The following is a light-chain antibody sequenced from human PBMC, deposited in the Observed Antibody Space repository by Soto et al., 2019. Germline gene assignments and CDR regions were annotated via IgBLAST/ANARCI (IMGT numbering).Light chain of an antibody. CDR2: DVS. Sequence: QSALTQPASVSGSPGQSITISCTGTSSDVGGYNYVSWYQQHPGKAPKLMIYDVSNGPSGVSNRFSGSKSGNTASLTISGLQAEDEADYYCSSYTSSSTLVFGTGTQLTVL. CDR3: SSYTSSSTLV. J-gene: IGLJ1*01. V-gene: IGLV2-14*01. CDR1: SSDVGGYNY.